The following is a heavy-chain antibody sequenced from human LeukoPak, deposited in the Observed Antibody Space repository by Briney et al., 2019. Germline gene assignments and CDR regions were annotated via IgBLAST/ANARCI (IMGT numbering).Heavy chain of an antibody. D-gene: IGHD3-10*01. CDR3: AKVGPGSGSGSQFDF. Sequence: GRSLRLSCAASGFSFKTYAMNWVRQAPGKGLEWVSSISEGGGSTHYADSVKGRFTISRDNSKNTLYLRMSSLGAEDTAVYYCAKVGPGSGSGSQFDFWGQGTLVTVSS. V-gene: IGHV3-23*01. CDR1: GFSFKTYA. J-gene: IGHJ4*02. CDR2: ISEGGGST.